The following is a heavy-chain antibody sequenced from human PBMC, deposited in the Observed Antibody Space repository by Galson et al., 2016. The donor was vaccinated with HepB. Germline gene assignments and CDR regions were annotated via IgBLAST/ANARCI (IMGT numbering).Heavy chain of an antibody. V-gene: IGHV3-23*01. CDR2: ITRSGDAT. CDR3: ARGAREFEY. D-gene: IGHD3-10*01. CDR1: GFSFSNSG. Sequence: SLRLSCAASGFSFSNSGMSWVRQAPGRGLEWVSGITRSGDATHYADSVKGRFTISRDNAKNTVFLQLNSLRTEDTAVYYCARGAREFEYWGQGTLVTVSS. J-gene: IGHJ4*02.